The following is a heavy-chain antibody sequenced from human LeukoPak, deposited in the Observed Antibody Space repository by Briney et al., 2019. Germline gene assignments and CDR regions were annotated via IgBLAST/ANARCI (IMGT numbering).Heavy chain of an antibody. CDR1: GGSISSSSYY. Sequence: SETLSLTCTVSGGSISSSSYYWGWIRQPPGKGLEWIGSIYYSGSTYYNPSLKSRVTISVDTSKNQFSLKLSSVTAADTAVYYCARMGGSGSSFYYYYYYMDVWGKGTTVTVSS. V-gene: IGHV4-39*01. CDR3: ARMGGSGSSFYYYYYYMDV. CDR2: IYYSGST. J-gene: IGHJ6*03. D-gene: IGHD3-10*01.